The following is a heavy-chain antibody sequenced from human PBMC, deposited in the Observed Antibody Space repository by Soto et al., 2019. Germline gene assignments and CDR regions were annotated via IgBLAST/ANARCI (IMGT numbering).Heavy chain of an antibody. CDR3: ARGHYYGMDV. J-gene: IGHJ6*02. CDR2: IWYDGSNK. Sequence: QVQLVESGGGVVQPGRSLRLSCAASGFTFSSYGMHWVRQAPGKGLVWVAVIWYDGSNKYYADSVKGRFTISRDNSKNTLYLQMHSLRAEDTGVYFCARGHYYGMDVWGQGTTVTVSS. CDR1: GFTFSSYG. V-gene: IGHV3-33*01.